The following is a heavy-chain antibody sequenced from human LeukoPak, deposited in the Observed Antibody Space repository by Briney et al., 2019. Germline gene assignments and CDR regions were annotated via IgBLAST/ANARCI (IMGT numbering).Heavy chain of an antibody. CDR1: GYTFTGYY. Sequence: ASVKVSCKASGYTFTGYYMHWVRQAPGQGLEWMGWINPNSGGTNYAQKFQGRVTMTSDTSISTAYMELSRLRSDDTAVYYCARDRGLARYCSSSCFDYWGQGTLVTVSS. V-gene: IGHV1-2*02. D-gene: IGHD2-2*01. CDR2: INPNSGGT. J-gene: IGHJ4*02. CDR3: ARDRGLARYCSSSCFDY.